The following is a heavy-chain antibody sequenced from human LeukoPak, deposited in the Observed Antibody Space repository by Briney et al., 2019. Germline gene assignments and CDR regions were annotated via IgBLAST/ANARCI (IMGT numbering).Heavy chain of an antibody. CDR3: AREGEDPDSYVTTRYFDY. J-gene: IGHJ4*02. Sequence: SVMVSCKASGGTFSSSAISWVRQAPGQGLEWMGGIIPIFGTANYAQKFQGRVTITADESTSTAYMELSSLRSEDTAVYYCAREGEDPDSYVTTRYFDYWGQATLVTVSP. CDR1: GGTFSSSA. CDR2: IIPIFGTA. D-gene: IGHD5-18*01. V-gene: IGHV1-69*13.